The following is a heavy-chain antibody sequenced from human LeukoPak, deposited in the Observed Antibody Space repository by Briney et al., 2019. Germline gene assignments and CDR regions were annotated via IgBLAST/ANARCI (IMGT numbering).Heavy chain of an antibody. CDR1: GFTFSSYS. CDR2: ISSSSSYI. V-gene: IGHV3-21*04. J-gene: IGHJ4*02. D-gene: IGHD3-10*01. Sequence: PGGSLRLSCAASGFTFSSYSMNWVRQAPGKGLEWVSCISSSSSYIYYADSVKGRFTISRDNAKNSLYLQMNSLRAEDTAVYYCAKSRGSGSNMARGVNFDYWGQGTLVTVSS. CDR3: AKSRGSGSNMARGVNFDY.